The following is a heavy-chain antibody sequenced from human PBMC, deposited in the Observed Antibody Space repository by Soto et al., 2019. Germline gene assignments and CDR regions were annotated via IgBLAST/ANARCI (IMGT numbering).Heavy chain of an antibody. D-gene: IGHD6-13*01. J-gene: IGHJ4*02. V-gene: IGHV1-18*01. CDR2: ISAYNGNT. CDR1: GYTFTSYG. Sequence: ASVKVSCKASGYTFTSYGISWVRQAPGQGLEWMGWISAYNGNTNYAQKLQGRVTMTTDTSTSTAYMELRSLRSDDTAVYYCARGSGRIAAAGIVRLNRLNNYFDDWGQGTLVPVSS. CDR3: ARGSGRIAAAGIVRLNRLNNYFDD.